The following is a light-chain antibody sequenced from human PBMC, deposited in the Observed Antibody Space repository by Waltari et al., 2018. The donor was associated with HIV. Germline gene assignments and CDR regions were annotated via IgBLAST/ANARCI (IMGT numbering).Light chain of an antibody. CDR1: TSNVGAYKY. J-gene: IGLJ1*01. CDR3: SSYTSSSTLV. V-gene: IGLV2-14*01. Sequence: QSALTQPASVSGSPGQSITISCTGTTSNVGAYKYVSWYQQHPGKAPKLMIYEVSNRPSGVSNRFSGSKSGNTASLTSSGLQAEDEADYFCSSYTSSSTLVFGSGTKVTVL. CDR2: EVS.